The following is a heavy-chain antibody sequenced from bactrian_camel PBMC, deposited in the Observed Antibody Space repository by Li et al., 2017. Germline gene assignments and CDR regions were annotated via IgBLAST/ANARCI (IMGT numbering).Heavy chain of an antibody. CDR3: AAQRSAVSGRALLKEADYTY. J-gene: IGHJ4*01. CDR1: GYLGRRYC. Sequence: HVQLVESGGGSVQTGGSLKLTCEVSGYLGRRYCMAWFRQAPGKEREGVASINHDGTSNYDSSVKGRFTISRDNAKNILYLEMNSLKPDDTAMYYCAAQRSAVSGRALLKEADYTYWGQGTQVTVS. D-gene: IGHD2*01. V-gene: IGHV3S53*01. CDR2: INHDGTS.